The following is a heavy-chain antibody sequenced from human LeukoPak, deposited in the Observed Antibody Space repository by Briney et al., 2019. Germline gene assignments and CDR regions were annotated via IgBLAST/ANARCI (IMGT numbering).Heavy chain of an antibody. V-gene: IGHV1-69*13. CDR3: ARDIGETTVDTWAGWFDP. J-gene: IGHJ5*02. CDR1: GGTFSSYA. D-gene: IGHD4-23*01. CDR2: NIPIFGTA. Sequence: ASVKVSCKASGGTFSSYAISWVRQAPGQGLEWMGGNIPIFGTANYAQKFQGRVTITADESTSTAYMELSSLRSEDTAVYYCARDIGETTVDTWAGWFDPWGQGTLVTVSS.